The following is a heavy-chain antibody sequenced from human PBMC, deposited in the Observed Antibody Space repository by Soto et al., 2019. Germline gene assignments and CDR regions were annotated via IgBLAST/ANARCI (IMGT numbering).Heavy chain of an antibody. V-gene: IGHV1-69*01. CDR1: GGTPSNSA. D-gene: IGHD3-22*01. CDR2: IIPVFGLV. Sequence: QVHLLLQSGAEVKKPGSSVKVSCKASGGTPSNSAISWVRQATGQGLEWMGGIIPVFGLVKYAQNFQGRVTITADESTNTAYMELSSLRPEDTAVYYCAGGRIVVVGSRAYYGMDVWGQGTTVTVSS. CDR3: AGGRIVVVGSRAYYGMDV. J-gene: IGHJ6*02.